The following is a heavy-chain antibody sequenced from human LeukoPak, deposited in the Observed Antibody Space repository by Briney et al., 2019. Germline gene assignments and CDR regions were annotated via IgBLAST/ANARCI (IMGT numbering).Heavy chain of an antibody. J-gene: IGHJ4*02. CDR2: MNPNSGNT. D-gene: IGHD3-10*01. Sequence: APVKVSCKASGYTFTSYDINWVQQATGQGLEWMGWMNPNSGNTGYAQKFQGRVTMTRNTSISTAYMELSSLRSEDTAVYYCARGYGSGSYPDFDYWGQGTLVTVSS. CDR1: GYTFTSYD. CDR3: ARGYGSGSYPDFDY. V-gene: IGHV1-8*01.